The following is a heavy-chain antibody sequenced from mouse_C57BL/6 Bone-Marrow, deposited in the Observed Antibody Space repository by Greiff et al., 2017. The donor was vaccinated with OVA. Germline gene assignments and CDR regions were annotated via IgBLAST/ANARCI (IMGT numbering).Heavy chain of an antibody. V-gene: IGHV7-1*01. J-gene: IGHJ4*01. Sequence: EVQGVESGGGLVQSGRSLRLSCATSGFTFSDFYMEWVRQAPGKGLEWIAASRNKANDYTTEYSASVKGRLIVSRDTSQSILYLQMNALRAEDTAIYYCARDADGYYGRVAMDYWGQGTSVTVSS. CDR3: ARDADGYYGRVAMDY. CDR1: GFTFSDFY. CDR2: SRNKANDYTT. D-gene: IGHD2-3*01.